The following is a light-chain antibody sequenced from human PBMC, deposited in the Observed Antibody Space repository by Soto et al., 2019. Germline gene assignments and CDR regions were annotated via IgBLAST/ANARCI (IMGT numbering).Light chain of an antibody. CDR1: QSIKNW. V-gene: IGKV1-5*03. Sequence: DIQMTQSPSTLSASVGDRVTITCRASQSIKNWLAWYQQKPGEAPKLLIYKASTLESGVPSRFSGSGSGIEFTLTISCLQPDDVATYYCQQYNSYSQFTFGPGTKVDIK. CDR2: KAS. J-gene: IGKJ3*01. CDR3: QQYNSYSQFT.